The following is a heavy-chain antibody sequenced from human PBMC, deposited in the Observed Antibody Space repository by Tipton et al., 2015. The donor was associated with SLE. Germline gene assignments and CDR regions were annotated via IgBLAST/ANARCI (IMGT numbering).Heavy chain of an antibody. V-gene: IGHV4-30-2*01. CDR2: IYHSGST. J-gene: IGHJ4*02. CDR1: GGSISSGGYS. CDR3: ARDDSNLEY. Sequence: TLSLTCAVSGGSISSGGYSWSWIRQPPGKGLEWIGYIYHSGSTYYNPSHKSRVTISVDRSKNQFSLKLSSVTAADTAVYYCARDDSNLEYWGQGTLVTVSS. D-gene: IGHD3-22*01.